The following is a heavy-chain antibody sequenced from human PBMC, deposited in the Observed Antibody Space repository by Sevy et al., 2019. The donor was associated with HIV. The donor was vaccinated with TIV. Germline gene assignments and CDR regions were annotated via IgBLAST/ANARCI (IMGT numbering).Heavy chain of an antibody. Sequence: GGSLRLSCAASGFTFSSYAMSWVRQAPGKGLEWVSAISGSGGSTYYADSVKGRFTISRDNAKNTLYLQMNSLRAEDTAVYDCAGGCNYYYYGMDVWGQGTTVTVSS. CDR2: ISGSGGST. CDR1: GFTFSSYA. V-gene: IGHV3-23*01. CDR3: AGGCNYYYYGMDV. D-gene: IGHD6-19*01. J-gene: IGHJ6*02.